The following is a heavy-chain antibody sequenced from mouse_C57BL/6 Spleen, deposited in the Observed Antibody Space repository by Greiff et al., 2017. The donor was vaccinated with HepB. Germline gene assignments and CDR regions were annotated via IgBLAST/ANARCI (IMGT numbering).Heavy chain of an antibody. D-gene: IGHD1-1*02. CDR1: GYTFTDYN. CDR2: INPNNGGT. Sequence: EVQLQQPGPELVKPGDSVKMSCKASGYTFTDYNMHWVKQSHGKSLEWIGYINPNNGGTSYNQKFKGKATLTVNKSSSTAYMELRSLTSEDSAVYYCARSDYYGGSHWYFDVWGTGTTVTVSS. V-gene: IGHV1-22*01. J-gene: IGHJ1*03. CDR3: ARSDYYGGSHWYFDV.